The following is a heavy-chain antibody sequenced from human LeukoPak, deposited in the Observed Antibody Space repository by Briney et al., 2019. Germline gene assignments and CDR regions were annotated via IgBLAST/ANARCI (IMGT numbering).Heavy chain of an antibody. J-gene: IGHJ5*02. V-gene: IGHV1-18*01. CDR1: NYTFTSYG. CDR3: ATLKTECSYDET. D-gene: IGHD5-18*01. CDR2: ISSYNGNT. Sequence: ASVKVSCKASNYTFTSYGISWVRQAPGQGLEWMGWISSYNGNTDYAQKLQGRVTMTTDTSTSTACMELKSLRSDDTAVYYCATLKTECSYDETWGQGTLVTVSS.